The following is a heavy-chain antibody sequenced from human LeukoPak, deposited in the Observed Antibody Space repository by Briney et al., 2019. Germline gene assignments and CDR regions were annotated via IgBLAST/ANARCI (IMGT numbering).Heavy chain of an antibody. J-gene: IGHJ3*02. Sequence: GESLKISCKGSGYSFTYYWIAWVRQMPGKGLEWMGRIDPSDSYTNYSPSFQGHVTISADKSISTAYLQWSSLKASDTAMYYCARPFNYTLDAFDIWGQGTMVTVSS. V-gene: IGHV5-10-1*01. CDR3: ARPFNYTLDAFDI. D-gene: IGHD1-7*01. CDR2: IDPSDSYT. CDR1: GYSFTYYW.